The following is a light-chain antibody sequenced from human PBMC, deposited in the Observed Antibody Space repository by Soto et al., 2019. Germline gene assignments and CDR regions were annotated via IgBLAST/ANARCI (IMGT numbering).Light chain of an antibody. V-gene: IGKV1-39*01. J-gene: IGKJ5*01. CDR3: QQSYSTPPIT. CDR1: QSISSY. CDR2: AAS. Sequence: IQMTQSPSSLSASVGDRVTITCRSSQSISSYLNWYQQKPGKAPKLLIYAASSLQSGVPSRFSGIVSGTDFTLTISSLQPEDFATYYGQQSYSTPPITFGQGTRLEIK.